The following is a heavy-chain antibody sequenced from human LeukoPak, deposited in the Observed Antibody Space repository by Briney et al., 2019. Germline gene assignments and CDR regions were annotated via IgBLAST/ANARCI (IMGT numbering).Heavy chain of an antibody. Sequence: PSETLSLTCTVSGGSISSYCWSWIRQPPGKGLEWIGYIYYSGSTNYNPSLKSRVTISVDTSKNQFSLKLSSVTAADAAVYYCASQNYYGSGSFDYWGQGTLVTVSS. V-gene: IGHV4-59*01. D-gene: IGHD3-10*01. J-gene: IGHJ4*02. CDR2: IYYSGST. CDR3: ASQNYYGSGSFDY. CDR1: GGSISSYC.